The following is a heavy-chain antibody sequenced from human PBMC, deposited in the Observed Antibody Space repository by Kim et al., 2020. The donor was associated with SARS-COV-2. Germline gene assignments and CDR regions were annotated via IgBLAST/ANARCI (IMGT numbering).Heavy chain of an antibody. J-gene: IGHJ1*01. V-gene: IGHV4-59*01. CDR3: ASRHGDYVVFQH. Sequence: NYTPTLKSRVTISVDTSKNQFSLKLSSVTAADTAVYYCASRHGDYVVFQHWGQGTLVTVSS. D-gene: IGHD4-17*01.